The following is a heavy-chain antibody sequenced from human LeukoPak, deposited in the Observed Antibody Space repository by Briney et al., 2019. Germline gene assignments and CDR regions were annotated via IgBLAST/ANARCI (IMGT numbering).Heavy chain of an antibody. V-gene: IGHV4-39*01. D-gene: IGHD3-22*01. CDR2: IYYSGST. CDR1: GGSIRISSYY. CDR3: ARHAGSYYTYNFNY. J-gene: IGHJ4*02. Sequence: SETLSLTCTVSGGSIRISSYYWGWIRQPPGKGLEWIGSIYYSGSTNYKPSLRSRVTISVDTSKNQFSLKLSSVTAADTAVYYCARHAGSYYTYNFNYWGQGILVTVSS.